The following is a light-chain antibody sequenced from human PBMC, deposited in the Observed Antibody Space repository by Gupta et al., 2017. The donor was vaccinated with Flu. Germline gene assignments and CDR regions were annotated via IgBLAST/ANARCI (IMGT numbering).Light chain of an antibody. CDR3: QTADSDYNWI. CDR2: KDT. V-gene: IGLV3-25*03. CDR1: ILSEAF. J-gene: IGLJ3*02. Sequence: SGDILSEAFVYWYRPKPGQAPELVMSKDTKRGSGIPYWFSGSTSGTTATLTISGAQPEDEADYYCQTADSDYNWIFGGGTKLTV.